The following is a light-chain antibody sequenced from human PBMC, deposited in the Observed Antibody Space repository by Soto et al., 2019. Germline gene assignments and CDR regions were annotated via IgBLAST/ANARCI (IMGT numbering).Light chain of an antibody. Sequence: EVVMTQSPATLSVSPGERAILSCRASQSISSHLAWYQRKPGQAPRLLIHDASTRAIGVPARFSGSGSGTDFALTMSSLQSEGFAVYFCQRYYSWITFGGGTKVEIK. CDR3: QRYYSWIT. CDR1: QSISSH. V-gene: IGKV3-15*01. CDR2: DAS. J-gene: IGKJ4*01.